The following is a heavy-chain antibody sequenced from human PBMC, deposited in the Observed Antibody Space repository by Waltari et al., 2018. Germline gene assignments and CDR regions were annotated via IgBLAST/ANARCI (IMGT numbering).Heavy chain of an antibody. V-gene: IGHV3-21*02. CDR1: GFSLGSYS. J-gene: IGHJ3*02. Sequence: EVQLVESGGGLVKPGGSLRLSCAGSGFSLGSYSMNWVRQAPGKGLEWVSSIASRRSPIFYADSVKGRFTISRDNAKNSLYLQMNSLRAEDTAVFFCARGGVGATKDDTFDIWGQGTMVTVSS. CDR2: IASRRSPI. D-gene: IGHD1-26*01. CDR3: ARGGVGATKDDTFDI.